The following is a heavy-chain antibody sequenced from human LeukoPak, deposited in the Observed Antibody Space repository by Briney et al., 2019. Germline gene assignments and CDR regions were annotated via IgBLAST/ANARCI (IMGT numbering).Heavy chain of an antibody. J-gene: IGHJ5*02. Sequence: GGSLRLSCAASGFTFNIYAMSWVRQAPGKGLEWVSYISSSSSTIYYADSVKGRFTISRDNAKNSLYLQMNSLRAEDTAVYYCARDRRYYYDSSGGLDWFDPWGQGTLVTVSS. V-gene: IGHV3-48*04. D-gene: IGHD3-22*01. CDR1: GFTFNIYA. CDR2: ISSSSSTI. CDR3: ARDRRYYYDSSGGLDWFDP.